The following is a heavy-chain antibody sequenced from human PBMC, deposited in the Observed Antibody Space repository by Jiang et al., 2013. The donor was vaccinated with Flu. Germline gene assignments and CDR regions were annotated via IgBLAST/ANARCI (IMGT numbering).Heavy chain of an antibody. V-gene: IGHV1-2*02. CDR3: ARGLGGYGDYYYYGMDV. D-gene: IGHD5-12*01. J-gene: IGHJ6*01. Sequence: EWMGWINPNSGGTNYAQKFQGRVTMTRDTSTSTVYMELSSLRSEDTAVYYCARGLGGYGDYYYYGMDVWGPRDHGHRLL. CDR2: INPNSGGT.